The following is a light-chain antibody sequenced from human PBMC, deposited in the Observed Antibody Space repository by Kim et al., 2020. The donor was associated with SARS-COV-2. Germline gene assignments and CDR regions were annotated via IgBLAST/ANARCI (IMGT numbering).Light chain of an antibody. CDR2: GAS. CDR1: LHVVTSY. CDR3: QQYSISPAT. V-gene: IGKV3-20*01. J-gene: IGKJ5*01. Sequence: SPPEAPAPPCCPTLHVVTSYFAWYQQRPGQAPRLLIYGASSRATDIPDRFTGSGSGTDFTLTISRLEPEDFAVYYCQQYSISPATFGQGTRLEIK.